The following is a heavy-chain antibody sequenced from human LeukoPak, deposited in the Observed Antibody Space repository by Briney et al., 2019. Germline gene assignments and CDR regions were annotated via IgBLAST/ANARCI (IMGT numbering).Heavy chain of an antibody. J-gene: IGHJ5*02. Sequence: SETLSLTCTVSGGSISSYYWRWIRQPPGKGLEWIGDIYYSGSTNYNPSLKSRVAISVDTSKNQFSLKLSSVTAADTAVYYCARGIAGDWGNWFDPWGQGTLVTVSS. V-gene: IGHV4-59*01. CDR1: GGSISSYY. CDR2: IYYSGST. CDR3: ARGIAGDWGNWFDP. D-gene: IGHD3/OR15-3a*01.